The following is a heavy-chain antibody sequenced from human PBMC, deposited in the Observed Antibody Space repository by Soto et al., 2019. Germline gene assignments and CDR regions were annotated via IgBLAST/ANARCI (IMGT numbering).Heavy chain of an antibody. CDR3: ARDVPLNYYDGTFSYYAMDV. CDR1: GGTFSSHA. D-gene: IGHD3-16*01. J-gene: IGHJ6*02. CDR2: IIPFFKAT. V-gene: IGHV1-69*13. Sequence: ASVKVSCKASGGTFSSHAISWVRQAPGQGLEWMGGIIPFFKATNYAQKFQGRVTITADVSTSTAYMDLYSLRSEDTAVYYCARDVPLNYYDGTFSYYAMDVWGQGTTVTVSS.